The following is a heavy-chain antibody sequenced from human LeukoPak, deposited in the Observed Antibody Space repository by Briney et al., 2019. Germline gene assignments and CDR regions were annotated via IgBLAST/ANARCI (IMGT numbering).Heavy chain of an antibody. CDR3: ARGNYYDSSALSL. CDR2: IYYSGST. CDR1: GGSISSYY. D-gene: IGHD3-22*01. Sequence: SETLSLTCTVSGGSISSYYWSWIRQPPGKGLEWIGYIYYSGSTNYNPSLKSRVTISVDTSKNQFSLKLSSVTAADTAVYYCARGNYYDSSALSLGGQGTLVTVSS. V-gene: IGHV4-59*01. J-gene: IGHJ4*02.